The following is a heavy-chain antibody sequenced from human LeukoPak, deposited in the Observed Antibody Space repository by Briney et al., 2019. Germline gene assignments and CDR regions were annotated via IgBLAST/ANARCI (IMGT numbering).Heavy chain of an antibody. CDR2: ISYDGSNK. CDR1: GFTFSSYA. J-gene: IGHJ4*02. V-gene: IGHV3-30*04. CDR3: ARGGITMIVVEFLFGY. D-gene: IGHD3-22*01. Sequence: GGSLRLSCAASGFTFSSYAMHWVRQAPGKGLEWVAVISYDGSNKYYADSVKGRFTISRDNSKNTLYLQMNSLRAEDTAVYYCARGGITMIVVEFLFGYWGQGTLVTVSS.